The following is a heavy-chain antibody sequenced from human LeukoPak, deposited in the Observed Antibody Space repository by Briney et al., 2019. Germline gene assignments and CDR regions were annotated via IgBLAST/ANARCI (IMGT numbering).Heavy chain of an antibody. D-gene: IGHD3-22*01. CDR3: AKGHSSGYYSLVDY. CDR2: ISWNSGSI. J-gene: IGHJ4*02. Sequence: GRSLRLSCAASGFTFDDYGMHWVRQAPGKGLEWVSGISWNSGSIGYADSVKGRFTISRDNAKNSLYLQMNSLRAEDMALYYCAKGHSSGYYSLVDYWGQGTLVTVSS. CDR1: GFTFDDYG. V-gene: IGHV3-9*03.